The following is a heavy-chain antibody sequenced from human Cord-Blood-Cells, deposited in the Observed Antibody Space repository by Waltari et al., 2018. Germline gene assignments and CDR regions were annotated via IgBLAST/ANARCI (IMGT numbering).Heavy chain of an antibody. V-gene: IGHV3-23*04. J-gene: IGHJ3*02. Sequence: EVQLVESGGGLVQPGGSLRLSCADSGFTFSSYAMRWVRQAPGKGLGWVSAISGSGGSTSYADSVKGRFTISGDNSKNTLYLQMNSLRAEDTAVYYCAKLRRAAMDAFDIWGQGTMVTVSS. CDR1: GFTFSSYA. CDR2: ISGSGGST. CDR3: AKLRRAAMDAFDI.